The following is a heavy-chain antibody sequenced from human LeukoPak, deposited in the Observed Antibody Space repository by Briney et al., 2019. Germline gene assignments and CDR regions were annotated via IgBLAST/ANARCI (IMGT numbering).Heavy chain of an antibody. V-gene: IGHV3-74*01. Sequence: GGCLRLSCAASGFTFSSYWMHWVRQAPGKGLVWVSRINSDGNSTIYADSVKGRFTISRDNAKNTLYLQMNSLRAEDTAVYYCARDESSGWTPLFDYWGQGTLVTVSS. CDR3: ARDESSGWTPLFDY. CDR2: INSDGNST. D-gene: IGHD6-19*01. CDR1: GFTFSSYW. J-gene: IGHJ4*02.